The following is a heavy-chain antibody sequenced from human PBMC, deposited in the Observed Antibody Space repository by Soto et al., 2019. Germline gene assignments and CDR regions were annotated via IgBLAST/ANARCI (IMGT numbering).Heavy chain of an antibody. CDR2: MSPKSGDT. CDR3: ARVMSGYSFDY. J-gene: IGHJ4*02. CDR1: GYAFTSYD. Sequence: QVQLVQSGAEVKKPGASVKVSCKASGYAFTSYDINWVRQAAGQGLEWMGYMSPKSGDTGYAQNFQGRVTMTWDTSISTAYMELSSLRSEDTAVYYCARVMSGYSFDYWCQGTLVTVSS. D-gene: IGHD3-3*01. V-gene: IGHV1-8*01.